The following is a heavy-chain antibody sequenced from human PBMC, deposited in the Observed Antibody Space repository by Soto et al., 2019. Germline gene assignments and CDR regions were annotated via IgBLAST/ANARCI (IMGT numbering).Heavy chain of an antibody. J-gene: IGHJ4*02. V-gene: IGHV4-34*01. D-gene: IGHD6-13*01. CDR2: INHSGST. Sequence: SETLFLTCAVYGGSFSGYYWSWIRQPPGKGLEWIGEINHSGSTNYNPSLKSRVTISVDTSKNQFSLKLSSVTAADTAVYYCARVGGIAAAGKPFDYWGQGPLVTVSS. CDR3: ARVGGIAAAGKPFDY. CDR1: GGSFSGYY.